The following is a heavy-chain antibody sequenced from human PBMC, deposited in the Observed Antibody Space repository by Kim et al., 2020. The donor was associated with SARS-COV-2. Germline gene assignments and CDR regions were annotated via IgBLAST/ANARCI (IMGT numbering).Heavy chain of an antibody. V-gene: IGHV3-23*01. Sequence: GGSLRLSCSASGFTFGRHDMNWVRQSPGKGLEWVSTIKGSDGGSTYYADSVKGRFTISRDSSKTTLSLQMNGQRAEDTAVYYCATSWDVWGQGTAVTVSS. CDR2: IKGSDGGST. J-gene: IGHJ6*02. CDR3: ATSWDV. CDR1: GFTFGRHD.